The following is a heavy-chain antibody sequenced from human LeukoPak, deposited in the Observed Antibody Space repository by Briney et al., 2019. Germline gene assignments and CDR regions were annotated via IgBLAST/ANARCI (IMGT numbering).Heavy chain of an antibody. CDR2: IIPIFGTA. CDR3: AREKYYYYGSGSFSYFDY. D-gene: IGHD3-10*01. CDR1: GGTFSSYA. Sequence: SVKVSFTASGGTFSSYAISLVRQAPGQGLEWMGGIIPIFGTANYAQKFQGRGTITADESTSTAYMELSSLRSEETAVYYCAREKYYYYGSGSFSYFDYWGQGTLVTVSS. V-gene: IGHV1-69*13. J-gene: IGHJ4*02.